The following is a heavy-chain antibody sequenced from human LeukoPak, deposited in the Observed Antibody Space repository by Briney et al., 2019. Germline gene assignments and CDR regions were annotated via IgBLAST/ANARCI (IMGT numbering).Heavy chain of an antibody. CDR2: IRYDGSNK. V-gene: IGHV3-30*02. J-gene: IGHJ6*03. CDR1: GFTFSAFC. Sequence: GGSLRLSCAASGFTFSAFCMSWVRQTPEKGLEWVAFIRYDGSNKNYADPVKGRFTISRDNSKNTLYLQMNSLRTEDTAVYYCAKNTMTTYQYYMDVWGKGTSVTISS. D-gene: IGHD4-11*01. CDR3: AKNTMTTYQYYMDV.